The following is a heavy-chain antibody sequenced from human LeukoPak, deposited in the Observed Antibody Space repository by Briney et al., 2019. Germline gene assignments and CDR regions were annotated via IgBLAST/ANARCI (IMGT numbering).Heavy chain of an antibody. J-gene: IGHJ4*02. CDR3: ARNYLSLEWPRTYELDY. Sequence: GGSLRLSCAASGFTFSNYAMHWVRQAPGKGLEWVAVISYDGSNKYYADSVKGRFTISRDNSKNTLYLQMNSLRAEDTAVYYCARNYLSLEWPRTYELDYWGQGTLVTVSS. CDR1: GFTFSNYA. D-gene: IGHD3-3*01. CDR2: ISYDGSNK. V-gene: IGHV3-30-3*01.